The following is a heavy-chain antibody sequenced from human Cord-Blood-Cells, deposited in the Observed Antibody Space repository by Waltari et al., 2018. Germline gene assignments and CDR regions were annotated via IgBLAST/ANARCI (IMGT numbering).Heavy chain of an antibody. CDR2: IYYSGST. D-gene: IGHD3-22*01. CDR3: ARLSYYDSSDLGTYYYYGMDV. V-gene: IGHV4-59*08. CDR1: GGSISSYY. J-gene: IGHJ6*02. Sequence: QVQLQESGPGLVKPSETLSLTCTVSGGSISSYYWRWLRQPPGKGRVWIGYIYYSGSTNYNPSLKSRVTISVDTSKNQFSLKLSSVTAADTAVYYCARLSYYDSSDLGTYYYYGMDVWGQGTTVTVSS.